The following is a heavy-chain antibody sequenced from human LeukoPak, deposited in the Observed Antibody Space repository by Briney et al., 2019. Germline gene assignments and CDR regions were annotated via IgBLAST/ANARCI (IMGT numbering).Heavy chain of an antibody. J-gene: IGHJ6*02. D-gene: IGHD4-17*01. CDR2: ISAYNGNT. CDR3: ASSYGDYSTGSYYYHYGMDV. CDR1: GYTFTSYG. V-gene: IGHV1-18*01. Sequence: ASVKVSCKASGYTFTSYGISWVRQAPGQGLEGMGWISAYNGNTNYAQKLQGRVTMTTDTSTSTAYMELRSLRSDDTAVYYCASSYGDYSTGSYYYHYGMDVWGQGTTVTVSS.